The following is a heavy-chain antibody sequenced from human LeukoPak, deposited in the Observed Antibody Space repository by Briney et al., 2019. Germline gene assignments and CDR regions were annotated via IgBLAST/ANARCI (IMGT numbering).Heavy chain of an antibody. D-gene: IGHD3-22*01. Sequence: PSATLSLTCTVAGGSISSYYCSWIRQPPGKGLEWIGYIYTSGSTNYNPSLKNRVTISVDTSKNQFSLKLSSVTAADTAVYYCARRISDYYDSSGYYRGGWFDPWGQGTLVTVSS. CDR1: GGSISSYY. V-gene: IGHV4-4*09. CDR3: ARRISDYYDSSGYYRGGWFDP. CDR2: IYTSGST. J-gene: IGHJ5*02.